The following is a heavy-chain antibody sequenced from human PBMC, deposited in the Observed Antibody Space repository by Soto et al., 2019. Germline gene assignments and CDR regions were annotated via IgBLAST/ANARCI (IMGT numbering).Heavy chain of an antibody. CDR1: GFTVSSNY. V-gene: IGHV3-66*01. CDR3: ARDPDLGIAGAGTRSGGMDV. Sequence: EVQLVESGGGLVQPGGSLRLSCAASGFTVSSNYMSWVRQAPGKGLEWVSVIYSGGSTYYADSVKGRFTISRDNSKNTLYLQMNSLRAEDTAVYYCARDPDLGIAGAGTRSGGMDVWGQGTTVTVSS. CDR2: IYSGGST. J-gene: IGHJ6*02. D-gene: IGHD6-13*01.